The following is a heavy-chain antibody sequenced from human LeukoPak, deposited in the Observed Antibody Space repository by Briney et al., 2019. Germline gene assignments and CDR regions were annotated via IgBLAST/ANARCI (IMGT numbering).Heavy chain of an antibody. D-gene: IGHD1-26*01. Sequence: GGSLRLSCAASGFTFSSYVMHWVRQAAGKGLEWVAVISYDGSNKYYADSVKGRFTISRDNSKNTLYLQMNSLRAEDTAVYYCARATTGDAFDIWGQGTTVTVSS. V-gene: IGHV3-30*03. CDR1: GFTFSSYV. CDR2: ISYDGSNK. J-gene: IGHJ3*02. CDR3: ARATTGDAFDI.